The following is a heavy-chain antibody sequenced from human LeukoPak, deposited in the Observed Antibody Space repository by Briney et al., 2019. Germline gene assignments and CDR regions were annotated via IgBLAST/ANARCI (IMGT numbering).Heavy chain of an antibody. V-gene: IGHV1-69*04. Sequence: SVKVSCKASGGTFSSYAISWVRQAPGQGLEWMGRIIPILGIANYAQKFQERVTITRDMSTSTAYMELSSLRSEDTAVYYCAVIMVRGGYYFDYWGQGTLVTVSS. D-gene: IGHD3-10*01. CDR3: AVIMVRGGYYFDY. J-gene: IGHJ4*02. CDR1: GGTFSSYA. CDR2: IIPILGIA.